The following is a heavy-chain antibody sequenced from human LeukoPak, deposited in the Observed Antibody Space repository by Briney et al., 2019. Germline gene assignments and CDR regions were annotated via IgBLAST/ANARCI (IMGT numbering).Heavy chain of an antibody. D-gene: IGHD1-26*01. CDR1: GYTFTSYG. Sequence: ASVKVSCKASGYTFTSYGIRWVRQAPGQGLEWMGWISAYNGNTNYAQKLQGRVTMTTDTSTSTAYMELRSLRSDDTAVYYRASDRSGSYWEGYYYGMDVWGQGTTVTVSS. V-gene: IGHV1-18*01. J-gene: IGHJ6*02. CDR3: ASDRSGSYWEGYYYGMDV. CDR2: ISAYNGNT.